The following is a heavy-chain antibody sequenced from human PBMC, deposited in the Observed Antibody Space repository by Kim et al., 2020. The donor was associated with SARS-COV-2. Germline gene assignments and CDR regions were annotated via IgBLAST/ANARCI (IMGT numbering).Heavy chain of an antibody. D-gene: IGHD3-22*01. CDR3: ANQYYYDSSGPDY. V-gene: IGHV3-30*02. Sequence: ADSVKGRFTISRDNSKNTLYLQMNSLRAEDTAVYYCANQYYYDSSGPDYWGQGTLVTVSS. J-gene: IGHJ4*02.